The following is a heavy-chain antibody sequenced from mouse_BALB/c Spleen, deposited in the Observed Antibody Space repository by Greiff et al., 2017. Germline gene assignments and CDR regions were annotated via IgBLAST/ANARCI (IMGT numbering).Heavy chain of an antibody. CDR1: GFTFSSFG. CDR2: ISSGSSTI. Sequence: EVQRVESGGGLVQPGGSRKLSCAASGFTFSSFGMHWVRQAPEKGLEWVAYISSGSSTIYYADTVKGRFTISRDNPKNTLFLQMTSLRSEDTAMYYCARLDAPFAYWGQGTLVTVSA. CDR3: ARLDAPFAY. J-gene: IGHJ3*01. V-gene: IGHV5-17*02.